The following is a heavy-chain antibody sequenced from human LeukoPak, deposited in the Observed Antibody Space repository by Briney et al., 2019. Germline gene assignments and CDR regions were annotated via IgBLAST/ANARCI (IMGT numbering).Heavy chain of an antibody. CDR2: IYYSGST. D-gene: IGHD5-18*01. J-gene: IGHJ4*02. Sequence: SETLSLTCTVSGGSISSYYWSWIRQPPGKGLEWIGYIYYSGSTNYNPSLKSRVTISVDTSKNQFSLKLSSVTAADTAVYYCARVSGGDTDFDYWGQGTLVTVS. CDR3: ARVSGGDTDFDY. CDR1: GGSISSYY. V-gene: IGHV4-59*01.